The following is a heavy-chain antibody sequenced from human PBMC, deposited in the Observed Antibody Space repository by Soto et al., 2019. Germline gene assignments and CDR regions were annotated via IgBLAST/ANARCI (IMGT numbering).Heavy chain of an antibody. D-gene: IGHD3-9*01. CDR1: GGSVNNDKW. J-gene: IGHJ5*02. V-gene: IGHV4-4*02. CDR2: IHSSGIT. CDR3: AGQGSAGYGAFDP. Sequence: QVQLQESGPGLVKPSGTLSLTCAVSGGSVNNDKWWSWVRQPPGKGLEWIGEIHSSGITNYNPSLKSRASIFVDKFKKHFSVKLTSVTAADTAVYFCAGQGSAGYGAFDPWGQGTLVTVSS.